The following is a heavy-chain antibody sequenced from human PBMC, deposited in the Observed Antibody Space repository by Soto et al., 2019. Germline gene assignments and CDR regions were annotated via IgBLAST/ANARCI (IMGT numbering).Heavy chain of an antibody. D-gene: IGHD3-9*01. CDR3: ARGYDILTFDY. CDR1: GVSISSYY. CDR2: IYYSGST. J-gene: IGHJ4*02. Sequence: PSETLSLTCTVSGVSISSYYWSWIRQPPGKGLEWIGYIYYSGSTYYNPSLKSRVTISVDTSKNQFSLKLSSVTAADTAVYYCARGYDILTFDYWGQGTLVTVSS. V-gene: IGHV4-59*12.